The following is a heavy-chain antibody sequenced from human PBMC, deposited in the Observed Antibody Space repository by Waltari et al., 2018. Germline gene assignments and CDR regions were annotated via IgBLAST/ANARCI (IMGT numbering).Heavy chain of an antibody. Sequence: EVQLVESGGGVVQPGGSLTLSWSASVFTFSGSGMSWVRQAPGKGREGVANIKQDGSQKYYVDSVKGRFTISRDNAKNSLHLQMNSLRDEDTAIYYCARDHSVVAAGRLVIYWGQGTLVTVSS. V-gene: IGHV3-7*01. CDR2: IKQDGSQK. J-gene: IGHJ4*02. D-gene: IGHD6-13*01. CDR3: ARDHSVVAAGRLVIY. CDR1: VFTFSGSG.